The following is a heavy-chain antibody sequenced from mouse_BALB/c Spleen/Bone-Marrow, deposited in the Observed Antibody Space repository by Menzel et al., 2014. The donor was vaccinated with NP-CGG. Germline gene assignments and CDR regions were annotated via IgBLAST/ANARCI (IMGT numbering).Heavy chain of an antibody. V-gene: IGHV7-1*02. CDR3: ARDVGYGNYFVY. D-gene: IGHD2-10*02. J-gene: IGHJ3*01. CDR2: SRNKARYYTT. CDR1: GFTFSDFY. Sequence: EVKVVESGGGLVLPGDSLRLSCATSGFTFSDFYMEWVRQPPGKRLEWIAASRNKARYYTTEYSASVKGRFIVSRDTSQSVLYLQMNALRAEDTAIYYCARDVGYGNYFVYWGQGTLVTVSA.